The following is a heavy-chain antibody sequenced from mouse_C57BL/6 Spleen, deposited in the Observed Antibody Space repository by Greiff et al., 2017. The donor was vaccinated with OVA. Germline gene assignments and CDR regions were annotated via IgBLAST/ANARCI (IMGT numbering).Heavy chain of an antibody. CDR1: GYSITSGYY. Sequence: EVQLQESGPGLVKPSQSLSLTCSVTGYSITSGYYWNWIRQFPGNKLAWMGYISYDGSNNYNPSLKNRISITRDTSKNQFFLKLNSVTTEDTATYYCARDYDYAFDYWGQGTTLTVSS. CDR3: ARDYDYAFDY. J-gene: IGHJ2*01. CDR2: ISYDGSN. D-gene: IGHD2-4*01. V-gene: IGHV3-6*01.